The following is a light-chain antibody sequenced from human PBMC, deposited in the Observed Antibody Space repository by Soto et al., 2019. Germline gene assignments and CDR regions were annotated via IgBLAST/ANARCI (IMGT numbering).Light chain of an antibody. V-gene: IGKV3-11*01. J-gene: IGKJ4*01. CDR2: DAS. CDR3: QQRSSRPPT. CDR1: QSVSSY. Sequence: DIVLTQSPATLSLSPGERATLSCRASQSVSSYLGWYQQRPGQAPRLLIYDASNRATGIPARFSGSGSGTDFTLTISDLEPEDFAVYYCQQRSSRPPTFGGGTKVEIK.